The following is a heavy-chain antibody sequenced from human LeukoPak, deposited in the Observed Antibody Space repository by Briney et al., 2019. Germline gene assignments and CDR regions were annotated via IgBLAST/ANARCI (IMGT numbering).Heavy chain of an antibody. D-gene: IGHD6-6*01. CDR3: VREPNSSSYWVPGGYFDY. CDR2: IYYSGST. V-gene: IGHV4-59*11. CDR1: GGSISSHY. J-gene: IGHJ4*02. Sequence: SETLSLTCTVSGGSISSHYWSWMRQPPGKGLEWIGYIYYSGSTNYNPSLKSRVTISVDTSKNQFSLKLSSVTAADTAVYYCVREPNSSSYWVPGGYFDYWGQGTLVTVSS.